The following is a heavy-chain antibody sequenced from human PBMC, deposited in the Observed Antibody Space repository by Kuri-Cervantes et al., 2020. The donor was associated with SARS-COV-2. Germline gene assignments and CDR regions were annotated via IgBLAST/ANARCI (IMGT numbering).Heavy chain of an antibody. V-gene: IGHV1-2*02. CDR1: GYTFTSYD. CDR2: INPNSGGT. J-gene: IGHJ5*02. CDR3: ARSVPTSTSSSWHP. D-gene: IGHD2-2*01. Sequence: ASVKVSCKASGYTFTSYDINWVRQVPGQRLEWVGWINPNSGGTNFAQNFQDRVSLTRDTSINTAFMELSTLRSDDTAIYYCARSVPTSTSSSWHPWGPGTLVTVSS.